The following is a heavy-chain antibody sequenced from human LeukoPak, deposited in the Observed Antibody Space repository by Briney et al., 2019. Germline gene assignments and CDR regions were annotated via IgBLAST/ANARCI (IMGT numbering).Heavy chain of an antibody. CDR2: INPNSGGT. V-gene: IGHV1-2*02. D-gene: IGHD3-3*01. J-gene: IGHJ4*02. CDR1: GYTFTGYY. Sequence: GASVKVSCKASGYTFTGYYMHWVRQAPGQGLEWMGWINPNSGGTNYAQKFQGRVTMTRDTSISTAYMELSRLRSDDTAVYYCARVLTIFGVVPGDYWGQGTLVTVSS. CDR3: ARVLTIFGVVPGDY.